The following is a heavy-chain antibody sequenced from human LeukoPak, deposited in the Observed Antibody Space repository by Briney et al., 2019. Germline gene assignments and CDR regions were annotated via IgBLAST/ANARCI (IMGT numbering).Heavy chain of an antibody. Sequence: GESLKISCKGSGYKFTTYWIGWVRQMPGKGLEWMGLIYPADCDTIYSPSFEGQVTLSADKSITTAYLQWSSLKASDTAMYYCARLPGSDSAIDLWGQGTLVTVSS. V-gene: IGHV5-51*01. CDR2: IYPADCDT. CDR3: ARLPGSDSAIDL. J-gene: IGHJ4*02. D-gene: IGHD3-10*01. CDR1: GYKFTTYW.